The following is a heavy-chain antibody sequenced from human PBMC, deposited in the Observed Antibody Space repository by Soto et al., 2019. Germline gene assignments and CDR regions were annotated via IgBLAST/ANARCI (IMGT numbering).Heavy chain of an antibody. V-gene: IGHV1-69*12. Sequence: QVQLVQSGAEVKKPGSSVKVSCKASGGTFSSYAISWVRQAPGQGLEWMGGIIPIFGTANYAQKFQGRVTITADESTSTAYMGLSSLRSEDTAVYYCARVQYYYDSSGFDYWGQGTLVTVSS. CDR1: GGTFSSYA. J-gene: IGHJ4*02. CDR2: IIPIFGTA. CDR3: ARVQYYYDSSGFDY. D-gene: IGHD3-22*01.